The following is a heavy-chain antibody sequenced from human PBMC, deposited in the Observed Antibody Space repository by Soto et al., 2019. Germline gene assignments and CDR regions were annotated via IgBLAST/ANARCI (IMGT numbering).Heavy chain of an antibody. D-gene: IGHD3-10*01. Sequence: SETLSLTCTVSGGSISSSSYYWGWIRQPPGKGLEWIGSIYYSGTTYYNPSLKSRVTISVDTSKNQFSLTLSSVTAADTAVYYCARQGYYGSGSSIHFDYWGQGTLVT. CDR2: IYYSGTT. CDR3: ARQGYYGSGSSIHFDY. V-gene: IGHV4-39*01. J-gene: IGHJ4*02. CDR1: GGSISSSSYY.